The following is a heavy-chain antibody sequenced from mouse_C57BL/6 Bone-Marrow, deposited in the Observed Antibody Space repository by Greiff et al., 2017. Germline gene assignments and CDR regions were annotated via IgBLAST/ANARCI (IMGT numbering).Heavy chain of an antibody. Sequence: EVQVVESGGDLVKPGGSLKLSCAASGFTFSSYGMSWVRQTPDKRLEWVATISSGGSYTYYPDSVKGRFTISRDNAKNNLYLQMSSLKSEDTAMYYCARQGSYDGYYGYWGQGTTLTVSS. CDR1: GFTFSSYG. V-gene: IGHV5-6*01. J-gene: IGHJ2*01. D-gene: IGHD2-3*01. CDR2: ISSGGSYT. CDR3: ARQGSYDGYYGY.